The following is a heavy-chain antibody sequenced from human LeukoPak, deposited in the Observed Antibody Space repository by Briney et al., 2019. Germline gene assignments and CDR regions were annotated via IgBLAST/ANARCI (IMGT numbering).Heavy chain of an antibody. J-gene: IGHJ5*02. CDR2: IIPIFGTA. Sequence: ASVKVSCKASGGTFSSYAISWVRQAPGQGREWMGGIIPIFGTANYAQKFQGRVTITTDESTSTAYMELSSLRSEDTAVYYCARLYYDSSEFDPWGQGTLVTVST. CDR1: GGTFSSYA. V-gene: IGHV1-69*05. D-gene: IGHD3-22*01. CDR3: ARLYYDSSEFDP.